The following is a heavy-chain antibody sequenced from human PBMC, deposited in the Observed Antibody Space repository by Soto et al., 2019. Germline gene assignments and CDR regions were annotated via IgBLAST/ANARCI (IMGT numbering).Heavy chain of an antibody. CDR1: GFTFSSYW. V-gene: IGHV3-7*01. J-gene: IGHJ6*03. Sequence: GGSLRLSCAASGFTFSSYWMSWVRQAPGKGLEWVANIKQDGSEKYYVDSVKGRFTISRDNAKNSLYLQMNSLRAEDTAVYYCARGRGDTAMRYYYYMDVWGKGTTVTVSS. D-gene: IGHD5-18*01. CDR2: IKQDGSEK. CDR3: ARGRGDTAMRYYYYMDV.